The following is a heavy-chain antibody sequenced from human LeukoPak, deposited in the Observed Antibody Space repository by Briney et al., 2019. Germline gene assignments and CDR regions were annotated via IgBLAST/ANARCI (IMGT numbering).Heavy chain of an antibody. V-gene: IGHV1-18*01. CDR1: GYTLRNYG. CDR2: VSPYNDNT. D-gene: IGHD4-17*01. J-gene: IGHJ4*02. Sequence: GASVKVSCKASGYTLRNYGILWVRQAPGQGLEWMGWVSPYNDNTNYAQNFQGRVTMTTDTSTNLAYMELRSLRYDDTAVYYCAREGHDYGDNTPDYWGRGTLVTVSS. CDR3: AREGHDYGDNTPDY.